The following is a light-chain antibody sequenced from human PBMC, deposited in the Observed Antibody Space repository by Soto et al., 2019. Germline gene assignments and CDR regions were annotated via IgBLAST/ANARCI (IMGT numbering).Light chain of an antibody. Sequence: EIVLTQSPGTLSLSPGERATLSCRASQTVSRNNLVWYQQRPGQPPRLLIYGASSRATGIPDRFSGSGSGTDFSLTISRLEHEDFEVYYCQQHGDAQITLGQGTRLEIK. CDR1: QTVSRNN. CDR2: GAS. V-gene: IGKV3-20*01. CDR3: QQHGDAQIT. J-gene: IGKJ5*01.